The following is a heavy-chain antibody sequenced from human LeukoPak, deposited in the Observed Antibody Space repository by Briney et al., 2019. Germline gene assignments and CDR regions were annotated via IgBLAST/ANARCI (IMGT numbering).Heavy chain of an antibody. D-gene: IGHD3-22*01. CDR3: ARDPSILYYYDSSGYAPTGAFDI. J-gene: IGHJ3*02. Sequence: PGGSLRLSCAASGFTFSSYAMHWVRQAPGKGLEWVAVISYDGSNKYYADSVKGRFTISRDNSKNTLYLQMNSLRTEDTAVYYCARDPSILYYYDSSGYAPTGAFDIWGQGTMVAVSS. V-gene: IGHV3-30-3*01. CDR2: ISYDGSNK. CDR1: GFTFSSYA.